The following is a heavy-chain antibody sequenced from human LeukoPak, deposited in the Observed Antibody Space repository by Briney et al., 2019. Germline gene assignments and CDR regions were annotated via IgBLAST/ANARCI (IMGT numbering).Heavy chain of an antibody. V-gene: IGHV3-23*01. D-gene: IGHD2-15*01. CDR1: GFTFSSYA. CDR2: ISGSGGNT. J-gene: IGHJ4*02. CDR3: AKEDPIVSVGFDY. Sequence: GGSLRLSCAASGFTFSSYAMSWVRQAPGKGLEWISAISGSGGNTYYADSVKGRLTISRDNSKSTLFLQMNSLRVEDTAVYYCAKEDPIVSVGFDYWGQGTLVTVTS.